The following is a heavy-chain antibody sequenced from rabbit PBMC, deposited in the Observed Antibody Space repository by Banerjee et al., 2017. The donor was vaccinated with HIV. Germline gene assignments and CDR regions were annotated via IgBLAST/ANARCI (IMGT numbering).Heavy chain of an antibody. CDR1: GSDSKNYY. Sequence: QGQLVESGGGRVQPGGSLQPPCKAPGSDSKNYYITWARRAPGKGLEWIACIGTGSNYNTYYASWAKGRFTISKTSSTTVTLQMTSLTAANTATYFCARSAGSSYNTAYFNLWGPGTLVTVS. CDR3: ARSAGSSYNTAYFNL. D-gene: IGHD8-1*01. J-gene: IGHJ4*01. V-gene: IGHV1S45*01. CDR2: IGTGSNYNT.